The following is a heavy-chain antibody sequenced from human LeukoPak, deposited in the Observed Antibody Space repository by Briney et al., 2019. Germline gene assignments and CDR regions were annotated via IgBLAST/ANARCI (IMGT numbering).Heavy chain of an antibody. CDR3: TTDLDCSSTSCSDY. D-gene: IGHD2-2*01. J-gene: IGHJ4*02. CDR1: GFTFSNAW. Sequence: PGGSLRLSCAASGFTFSNAWMSWDRQAPGKGLEWVGRIKSKTDGRTTDCAAPVKGRFTISRDDSKNTLYLQMNSLKTEDTAVYYCTTDLDCSSTSCSDYWGQGTLVTVSS. CDR2: IKSKTDGRTT. V-gene: IGHV3-15*01.